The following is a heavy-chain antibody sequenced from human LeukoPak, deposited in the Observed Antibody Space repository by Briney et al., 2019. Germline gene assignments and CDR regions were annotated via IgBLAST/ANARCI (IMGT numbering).Heavy chain of an antibody. D-gene: IGHD3-16*01. CDR3: ARWGGGVAPAGY. Sequence: GGSLRLSCAASGFTFSDYYMSWIRQAPGRGLEWVSYISSSSSYTNYADSVKGRFTISRDNAKNSLYLQMNSLRAEDTAVYYCARWGGGVAPAGYWGQGTLVTVSS. CDR1: GFTFSDYY. V-gene: IGHV3-11*06. CDR2: ISSSSSYT. J-gene: IGHJ4*02.